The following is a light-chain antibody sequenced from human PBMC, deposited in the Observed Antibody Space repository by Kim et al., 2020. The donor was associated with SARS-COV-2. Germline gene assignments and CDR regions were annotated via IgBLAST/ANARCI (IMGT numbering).Light chain of an antibody. J-gene: IGLJ2*01. CDR2: KDS. CDR1: ALPKQY. V-gene: IGLV3-25*03. Sequence: SSELTQPPSVSVSPGQTARITCSGDALPKQYAYWYQQKPGQAPVLVIYKDSERPSGIPERFSGSSSGTTVTLTISGVQAEDEADYYCQSADSSGTSLVFG. CDR3: QSADSSGTSLV.